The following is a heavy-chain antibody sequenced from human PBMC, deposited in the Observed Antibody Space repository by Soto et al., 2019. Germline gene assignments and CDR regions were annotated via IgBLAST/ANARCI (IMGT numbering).Heavy chain of an antibody. J-gene: IGHJ6*02. Sequence: ASVKVSCKASGYTFTSYYMHWVRQAPGQGLEWMGIINPSGGSTSYAQKFQGRVTMTRDTSTSTVYMELSSLRSEDTAVYYCARLGRHVLLWFGELNEYYYGMDVWGQGTTVTVYS. CDR1: GYTFTSYY. V-gene: IGHV1-46*03. CDR2: INPSGGST. CDR3: ARLGRHVLLWFGELNEYYYGMDV. D-gene: IGHD3-10*01.